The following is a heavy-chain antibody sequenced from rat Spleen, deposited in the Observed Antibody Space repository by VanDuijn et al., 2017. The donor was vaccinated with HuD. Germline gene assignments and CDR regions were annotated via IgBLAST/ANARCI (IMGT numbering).Heavy chain of an antibody. Sequence: EVQLVESGGGLVQPGRSMKLTCAASGFTFRSFAMAWVRQAPTKGLEWVASISYEGGNTYYRDSVKGRFTISRDNAKSSLYLQMDSLRSEDTSTYYCAKDMTGSSDWYFDFWGPGTMVTVSS. CDR1: GFTFRSFA. CDR2: ISYEGGNT. D-gene: IGHD5-1*01. J-gene: IGHJ1*01. CDR3: AKDMTGSSDWYFDF. V-gene: IGHV5-20*01.